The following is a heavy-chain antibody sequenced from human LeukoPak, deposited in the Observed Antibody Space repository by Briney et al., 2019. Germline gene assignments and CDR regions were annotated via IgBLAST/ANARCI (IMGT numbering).Heavy chain of an antibody. J-gene: IGHJ5*02. CDR3: AGHQLLLVPAWFDP. Sequence: SETLSLTCTVSGGSISSRSYYWGWIRQPPGKGLEWIGSIYYTGSTYNNPALKSRVTISVDTSKNQFPLNLSSVTAADKAVYYCAGHQLLLVPAWFDPWGQGTLVTVSS. CDR2: IYYTGST. V-gene: IGHV4-39*01. D-gene: IGHD2-2*01. CDR1: GGSISSRSYY.